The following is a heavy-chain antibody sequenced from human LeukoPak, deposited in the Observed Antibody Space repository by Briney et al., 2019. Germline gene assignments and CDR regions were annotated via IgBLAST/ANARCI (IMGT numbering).Heavy chain of an antibody. Sequence: SETLSLTCTVSGGSISSSSYYWGWVRQPPGKGLEWIGSIYYSGSTYYNPSLKSRVTISVDTSKNQFSLKLSSVTAADTAVYYCARNLRGGYFYIWFDWFDPWGQGTLVTVSS. V-gene: IGHV4-39*01. CDR1: GGSISSSSYY. J-gene: IGHJ5*02. CDR3: ARNLRGGYFYIWFDWFDP. CDR2: IYYSGST. D-gene: IGHD3-22*01.